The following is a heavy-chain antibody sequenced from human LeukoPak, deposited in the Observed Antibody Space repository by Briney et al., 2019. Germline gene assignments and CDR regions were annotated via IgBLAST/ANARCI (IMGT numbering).Heavy chain of an antibody. D-gene: IGHD1-26*01. V-gene: IGHV3-30*02. CDR3: AKEQAPMYSGSYGFDY. Sequence: GRSLRLSCAASGFTFIGYGMHWVRQAPGKGLEWVAFIPSDGSNKYYADSVKGRLTLSRDHSKNTLCLQMNSLRATETAIYYCAKEQAPMYSGSYGFDYWGQGTLVTVSS. J-gene: IGHJ4*02. CDR2: IPSDGSNK. CDR1: GFTFIGYG.